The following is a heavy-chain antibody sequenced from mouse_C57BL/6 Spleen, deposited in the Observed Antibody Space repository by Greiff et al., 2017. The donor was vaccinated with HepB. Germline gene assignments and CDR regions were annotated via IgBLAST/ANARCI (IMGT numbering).Heavy chain of an antibody. Sequence: QVQLKESGAELVKPGASVKISCKASGYAFSSYWMNWVKQRPGRGLEWIGQIYPGDGDTNYNGKFKGTATLTADKSSSTAYMQLSSLTSEDSAVYFCARTRYFDVWGTGTTVTVSS. J-gene: IGHJ1*03. CDR1: GYAFSSYW. CDR2: IYPGDGDT. CDR3: ARTRYFDV. V-gene: IGHV1-80*01.